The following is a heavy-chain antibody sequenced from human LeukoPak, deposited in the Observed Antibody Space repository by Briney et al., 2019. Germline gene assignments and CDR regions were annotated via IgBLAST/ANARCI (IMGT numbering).Heavy chain of an antibody. CDR1: GGSISSYY. Sequence: SETLSLTCTVSGGSISSYYWSWIWQPPGKGLEYIGYIYYSGSTNYNPSLKSRVTISVDTSKNQFSLKLSSVTAADTAVYYCARAEGYCSGGSCYPNWFDLWGHGTLVTVSS. CDR3: ARAEGYCSGGSCYPNWFDL. V-gene: IGHV4-59*01. J-gene: IGHJ5*02. CDR2: IYYSGST. D-gene: IGHD2-15*01.